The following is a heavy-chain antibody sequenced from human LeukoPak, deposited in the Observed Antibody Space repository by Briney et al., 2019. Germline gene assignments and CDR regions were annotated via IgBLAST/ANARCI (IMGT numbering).Heavy chain of an antibody. Sequence: GGSLRLSCAASGFTFSSYSMNWVRRAPGKGPVWLSYISSTSGTIYYADSVKGRFTISRDNAKNSLYLQMNSLRDEDTAVYYCAVTFHGEWLFRKSFDYWGQGTLVTVSS. CDR1: GFTFSSYS. V-gene: IGHV3-48*02. J-gene: IGHJ4*02. CDR2: ISSTSGTI. D-gene: IGHD6-19*01. CDR3: AVTFHGEWLFRKSFDY.